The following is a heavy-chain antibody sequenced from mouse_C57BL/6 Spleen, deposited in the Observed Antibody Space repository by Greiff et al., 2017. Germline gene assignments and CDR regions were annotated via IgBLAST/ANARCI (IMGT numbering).Heavy chain of an antibody. J-gene: IGHJ3*01. V-gene: IGHV1-53*01. Sequence: QVQLQQPGTELVKPAASVKLSCKASGYTFTSYWMHCVKQRPGQGPEWIGDIIPSNGGTNYNEKFKSNATLTVDKSSSTAYMQLSSLTSEDSSVYYCARSSPSVVARGFAYWGQGTLVTVSA. CDR3: ARSSPSVVARGFAY. D-gene: IGHD1-1*01. CDR2: IIPSNGGT. CDR1: GYTFTSYW.